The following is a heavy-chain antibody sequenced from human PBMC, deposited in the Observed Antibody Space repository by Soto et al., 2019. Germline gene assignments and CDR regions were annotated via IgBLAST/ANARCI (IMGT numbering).Heavy chain of an antibody. V-gene: IGHV4-4*02. CDR2: IDHSGGT. Sequence: SETLSLTCAVSGGSISISNWWSWFRQPPGKGLEGIGEIDHSGGTNYNPSLKSRVTISGDKSKNQFSLKLSSVTAADTAVYYCAKIAVAGLDYYGMDVWGQGTTVT. D-gene: IGHD6-19*01. CDR1: GGSISISNW. J-gene: IGHJ6*02. CDR3: AKIAVAGLDYYGMDV.